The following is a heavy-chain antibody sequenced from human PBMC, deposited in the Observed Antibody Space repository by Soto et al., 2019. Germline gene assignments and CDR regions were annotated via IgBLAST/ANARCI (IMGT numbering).Heavy chain of an antibody. V-gene: IGHV3-7*03. CDR1: GFTFSNYW. J-gene: IGHJ4*02. CDR2: MKQDGSDK. Sequence: GGSLRLSCTAFGFTFSNYWMAWVRQAPGEGLEWVANMKQDGSDKTYVDSVKGRFTISRENAENSLYLQMTSLRVEDTAVYYCARDVGGSLDYWGQGTPVT. D-gene: IGHD1-26*01. CDR3: ARDVGGSLDY.